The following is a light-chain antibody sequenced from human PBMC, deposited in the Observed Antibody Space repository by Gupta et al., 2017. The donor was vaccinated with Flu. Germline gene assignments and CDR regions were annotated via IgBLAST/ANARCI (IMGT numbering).Light chain of an antibody. CDR3: QVLDSSSDHVV. J-gene: IGLJ2*01. CDR1: NIGSKS. Sequence: SYVLNPPPSVSVAPGPTARITCGGNNIGSKSVHWYQQKPGQPPVLVVYDDFDRPSGMPERFSGANSWDTATLTISRVEVGDEADYYCQVLDSSSDHVVFGGGTKLTVL. CDR2: DDF. V-gene: IGLV3-21*02.